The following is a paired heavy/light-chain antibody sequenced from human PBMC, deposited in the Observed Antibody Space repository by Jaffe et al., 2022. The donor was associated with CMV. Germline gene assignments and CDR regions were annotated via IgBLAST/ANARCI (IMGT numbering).Heavy chain of an antibody. CDR2: ISGSGGST. V-gene: IGHV3-23*01. CDR1: GFTFSSYA. Sequence: EVQLLESGGGLVQPGGSLRLSCAASGFTFSSYAMSWVRQVPGKGLEWVSAISGSGGSTSYTDSVKGRLTISRDNSKNTLYLQMNSLRAEDTAVYYCARYQNVHAQDGIVLVTATPYDAFDIWGQGTMVTVSS. J-gene: IGHJ3*02. D-gene: IGHD2-21*02. CDR3: ARYQNVHAQDGIVLVTATPYDAFDI.
Light chain of an antibody. J-gene: IGKJ3*01. CDR2: AAS. CDR3: QQYASSPLTFGSPLT. CDR1: QSVFNH. Sequence: EIVLTQSPGTLSLSAGERATLSCRASQSVFNHVAWYQQKPGQAPRLLIHAASNRATGIPDRFSGSGSGTDFTLTISRLEPEDFAVYYCQQYASSPLTFGSPLTFGPGTKVDVK. V-gene: IGKV3-20*01.